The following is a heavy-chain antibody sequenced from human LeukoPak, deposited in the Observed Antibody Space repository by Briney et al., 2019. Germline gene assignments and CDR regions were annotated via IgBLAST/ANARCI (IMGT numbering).Heavy chain of an antibody. CDR1: GYTFTGYY. CDR2: INPNSGGT. Sequence: ASVKVSCTASGYTFTGYYMHWVRQAPGQGLEWMGRINPNSGGTNYAQKFQGRVTMTRDTSIGTAYMELSRLRSDDTAVYYCAIVVVPAAIGGGYWGQGTLVTVSS. D-gene: IGHD2-2*01. V-gene: IGHV1-2*06. J-gene: IGHJ4*02. CDR3: AIVVVPAAIGGGY.